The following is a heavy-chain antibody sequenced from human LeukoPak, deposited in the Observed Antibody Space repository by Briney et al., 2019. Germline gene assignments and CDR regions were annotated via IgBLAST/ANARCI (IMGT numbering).Heavy chain of an antibody. CDR1: GGTFSSYA. V-gene: IGHV1-69*13. CDR3: ARAHHSSSWYFYDY. D-gene: IGHD6-13*01. J-gene: IGHJ4*02. CDR2: IIPILCTA. Sequence: SLKVSCTASGGTFSSYAISWGRHGPGQGLELMGRIIPILCTANYEQKFQGRVTITADESTSTAYMELSSQRSEDTAVYYCARAHHSSSWYFYDYWGQGTLVTVSS.